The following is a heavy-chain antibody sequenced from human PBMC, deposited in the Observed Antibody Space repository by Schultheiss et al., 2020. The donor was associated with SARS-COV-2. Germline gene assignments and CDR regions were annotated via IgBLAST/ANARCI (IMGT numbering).Heavy chain of an antibody. Sequence: GGSLRLSCAASGFTFNNYAMSWVRQAPGKGLEWVSAISGSGGSTYYADSVKGRFTISRDNSKNTLYLQMNSLRAEDTAVYYCARVTFYYYYYMDVWGKGTTVTVSS. J-gene: IGHJ6*03. CDR1: GFTFNNYA. CDR2: ISGSGGST. CDR3: ARVTFYYYYYMDV. V-gene: IGHV3-23*01.